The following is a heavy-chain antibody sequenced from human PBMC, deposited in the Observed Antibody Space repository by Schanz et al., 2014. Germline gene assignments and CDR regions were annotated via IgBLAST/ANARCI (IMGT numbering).Heavy chain of an antibody. CDR1: GFSFSTHW. CDR3: AKRNHDMQSLPLDY. V-gene: IGHV3-23*04. J-gene: IGHJ4*02. Sequence: VQLVESGGGLVQPGGSVRLSCGASGFSFSTHWMAWVRQAPGKGLEWVSIITGSGATYYADSVKGRFTISRDNSKNTLYLQMNSLSAEDTAVYYCAKRNHDMQSLPLDYWGQGTLVIVSS. D-gene: IGHD3-9*01. CDR2: ITGSGAT.